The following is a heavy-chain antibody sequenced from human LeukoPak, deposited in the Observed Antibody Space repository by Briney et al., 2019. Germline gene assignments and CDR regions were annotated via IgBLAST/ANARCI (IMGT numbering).Heavy chain of an antibody. D-gene: IGHD6-19*01. CDR2: ISSSSSYI. CDR3: ARDPRSIAVAGTADY. CDR1: GFIFKSYW. V-gene: IGHV3-21*01. J-gene: IGHJ4*02. Sequence: GGSLRLSCAASGFIFKSYWMNWVRQAPGKGLEWVSSISSSSSYIYYADSVKGRFTISRDNAKNSLYLQMNSLRAEDTAVYYCARDPRSIAVAGTADYWGQGTLVTVSS.